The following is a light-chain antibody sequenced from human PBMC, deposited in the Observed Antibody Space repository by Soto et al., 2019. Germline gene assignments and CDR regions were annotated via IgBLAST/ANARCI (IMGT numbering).Light chain of an antibody. CDR1: QSVSSSY. Sequence: EIVLTQAPGTLSLSPGERASLSCRASQSVSSSYLAWYQQKPGQAPMLRIYGASSRATGIPDRFSGSGSGTDFTLTISRLEPEDFAVYYCQQYGSSPRTFGQGTTVDIK. J-gene: IGKJ1*01. V-gene: IGKV3-20*01. CDR2: GAS. CDR3: QQYGSSPRT.